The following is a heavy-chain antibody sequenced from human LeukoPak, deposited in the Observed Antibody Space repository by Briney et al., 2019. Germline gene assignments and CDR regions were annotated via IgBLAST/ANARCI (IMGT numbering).Heavy chain of an antibody. D-gene: IGHD3-22*01. CDR2: IGTAGDT. J-gene: IGHJ4*02. Sequence: PGGSLRLSCAASGFTFSSYDMHWVRHATGKGLEWVSAIGTAGDTYYPGSVKGRFTISRENAKNSLYLQMNSLRAGDTAVYYCARGGRYYDSSGLIDYWGQGTLVTVSS. CDR1: GFTFSSYD. CDR3: ARGGRYYDSSGLIDY. V-gene: IGHV3-13*01.